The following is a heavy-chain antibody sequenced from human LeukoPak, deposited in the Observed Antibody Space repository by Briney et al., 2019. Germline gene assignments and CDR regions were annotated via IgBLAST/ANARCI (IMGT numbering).Heavy chain of an antibody. J-gene: IGHJ4*02. CDR2: ISSSSSYI. Sequence: PGGSLRLSCAASGFTFSSYGMSWVRQAPGKGLEWVSSISSSSSYIYYADSVKGRFTISRDNAKNSLYLQMNSLRAEDTAVYYRARDQGSGWPTSSGGFDYWGQGTLVTVSS. V-gene: IGHV3-21*01. D-gene: IGHD6-19*01. CDR3: ARDQGSGWPTSSGGFDY. CDR1: GFTFSSYG.